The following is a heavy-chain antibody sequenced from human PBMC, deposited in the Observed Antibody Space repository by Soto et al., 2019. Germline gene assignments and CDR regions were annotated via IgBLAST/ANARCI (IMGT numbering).Heavy chain of an antibody. CDR2: IWYDGSNK. D-gene: IGHD5-18*01. J-gene: IGHJ4*02. Sequence: QVQLVESGGGVVQPGRSLGLSCEASGFTFSTYGRHWVRQAPGKGLEWVAVIWYDGSNKYHGDSLKGRFTISRDNSKNTLYLQINNLRAEDTAVYYCGRDGALGDTAVVDSWGQGTLVTVSS. V-gene: IGHV3-33*01. CDR3: GRDGALGDTAVVDS. CDR1: GFTFSTYG.